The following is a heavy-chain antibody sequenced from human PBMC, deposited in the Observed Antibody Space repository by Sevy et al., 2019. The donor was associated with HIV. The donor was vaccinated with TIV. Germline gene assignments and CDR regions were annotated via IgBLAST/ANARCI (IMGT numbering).Heavy chain of an antibody. V-gene: IGHV1-24*01. J-gene: IGHJ4*02. D-gene: IGHD3-22*01. CDR3: AATREYYSDNSGYLDF. CDR2: FDPEDGKT. Sequence: ASVKVSCKVSGYSLTELSMHWVRQAPGKGLEWMGGFDPEDGKTIYAQKFQGRVTMTEDTSTDTAYMELSSLRSEDSAVYYCAATREYYSDNSGYLDFWGQGTLVTVSS. CDR1: GYSLTELS.